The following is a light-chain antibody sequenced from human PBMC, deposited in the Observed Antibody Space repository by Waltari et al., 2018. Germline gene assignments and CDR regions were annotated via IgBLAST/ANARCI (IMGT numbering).Light chain of an antibody. J-gene: IGKJ4*01. CDR3: QQTYTAPLT. Sequence: DIQMTQSPSSLSASVGDRVTITCRASQSISSSLNWYQQKPGKAPNLLIYAASSLQSGVPSRFSGSGSGTDFTLTISSLQPEDSATYYCQQTYTAPLTFGGGTKVEI. V-gene: IGKV1-39*01. CDR1: QSISSS. CDR2: AAS.